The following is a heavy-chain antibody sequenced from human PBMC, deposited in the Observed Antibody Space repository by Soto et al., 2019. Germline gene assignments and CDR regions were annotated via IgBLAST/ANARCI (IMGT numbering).Heavy chain of an antibody. CDR3: AHNRGVGNSPLFDY. CDR1: GFSLSTGEVG. V-gene: IGHV2-5*01. Sequence: QITLKESGPTLVKPTQTLTLTCTFSGFSLSTGEVGVGWIRQPPGKALEWLSVIYWNEDERYSPSLKSRLTITKDTSKNQVVLTMTNMDPLDTATYYCAHNRGVGNSPLFDYWGQGTLVTVSS. J-gene: IGHJ4*02. D-gene: IGHD2-15*01. CDR2: IYWNEDE.